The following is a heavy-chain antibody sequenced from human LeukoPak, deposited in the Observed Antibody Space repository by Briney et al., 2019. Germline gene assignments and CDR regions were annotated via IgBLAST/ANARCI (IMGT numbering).Heavy chain of an antibody. V-gene: IGHV3-7*04. CDR1: GFTFSSYW. Sequence: GGSLRLSCAASGFTFSSYWMSWVRQAPGKGLEWVANIKQDGSEKYYVDSVKGRFTISRDNAKNSLYLQMNSLSAEDTAVYYCARVLTGYYFDYWGQGTLVTVSS. J-gene: IGHJ4*02. D-gene: IGHD3-9*01. CDR3: ARVLTGYYFDY. CDR2: IKQDGSEK.